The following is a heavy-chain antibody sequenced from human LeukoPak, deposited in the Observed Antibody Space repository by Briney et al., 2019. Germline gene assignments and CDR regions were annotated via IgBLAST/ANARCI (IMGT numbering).Heavy chain of an antibody. CDR1: GGTFSSYA. CDR3: ARSCGGDCYSPYYYYGMDV. D-gene: IGHD2-21*02. CDR2: IIPIFGTA. Sequence: SVKVSCKASGGTFSSYAISWVRQAPGQGLEWMGGIIPIFGTANYAQKFQGRVTITADESTSTAYMELSSLRSEDTAVYYCARSCGGDCYSPYYYYGMDVWGQGTTVTVS. J-gene: IGHJ6*02. V-gene: IGHV1-69*13.